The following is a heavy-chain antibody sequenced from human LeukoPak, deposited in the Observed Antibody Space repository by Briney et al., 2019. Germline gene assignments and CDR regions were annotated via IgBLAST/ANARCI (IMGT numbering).Heavy chain of an antibody. CDR1: GGSISSSSYY. D-gene: IGHD3-22*01. CDR3: ARRRTTMIVVVIKGGHTFDY. Sequence: SETLSLTCTVSGGSISSSSYYWGWIRQPPGKGLEWIGSIYYSGSTYYNPSLKSRVTISVDTSKNQFSLKLSSVTAADTAVYYCARRRTTMIVVVIKGGHTFDYWGQGTLVTVSS. V-gene: IGHV4-39*01. CDR2: IYYSGST. J-gene: IGHJ4*02.